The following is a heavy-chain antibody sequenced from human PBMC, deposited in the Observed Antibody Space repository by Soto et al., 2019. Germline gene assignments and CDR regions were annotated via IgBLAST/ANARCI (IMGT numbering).Heavy chain of an antibody. CDR1: GFSFSNFV. V-gene: IGHV3-30*18. D-gene: IGHD3-3*01. CDR3: VKGSDVARQELDY. J-gene: IGHJ4*02. CDR2: ISADGSDK. Sequence: GGSLRLSCAASGFSFSNFVMHWVRQAPGKGLEWVAAISADGSDKYFSGSVKGRFTISGDNSKNTLFLQMNSLRVEDTAVYYCVKGSDVARQELDYWGQGTLVTVSS.